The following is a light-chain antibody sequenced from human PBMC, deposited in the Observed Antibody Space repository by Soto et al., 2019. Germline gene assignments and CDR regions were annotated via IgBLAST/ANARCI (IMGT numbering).Light chain of an antibody. CDR1: SSDVGSYNL. CDR3: CSDAGSSSV. J-gene: IGLJ3*02. V-gene: IGLV2-23*01. Sequence: QSALTQPASVSGSPGQSITISCTGTSSDVGSYNLVSWYQQHPGKAPKLMIYEGSKRPSGVSNRFSGSKSGNTASLTISGLQADDEADYYCCSDAGSSSVFGGGTKLTVL. CDR2: EGS.